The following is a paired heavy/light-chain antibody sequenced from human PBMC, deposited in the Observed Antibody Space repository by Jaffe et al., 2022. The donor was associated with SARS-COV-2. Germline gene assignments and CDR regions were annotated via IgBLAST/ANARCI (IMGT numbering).Light chain of an antibody. Sequence: EIVLTQSPGTLSLSPGERATLSCRASQSVSSSYLAWYQQKPGQAPRLLIYGASSRATGIPDRFSGSGSGTDFTLTISRLEPEDFAVYYCQQYGSSGTFGQGTKVEIK. J-gene: IGKJ1*01. CDR2: GAS. CDR3: QQYGSSGT. V-gene: IGKV3-20*01. CDR1: QSVSSSY.
Heavy chain of an antibody. CDR3: TTDLAVTADYYYYYGMDV. V-gene: IGHV3-15*01. CDR2: IKSKTDGGTT. Sequence: EVQLVESGGGLVKPGGSLRLSCAASGFTFSNAWMSWVRQAPGKGLEWVGRIKSKTDGGTTDYAAPVKGRFTISRDDSKNTLYLQMNSLKTEDTAVYYCTTDLAVTADYYYYYGMDVWGQGTTVTVSS. D-gene: IGHD2-21*02. CDR1: GFTFSNAW. J-gene: IGHJ6*02.